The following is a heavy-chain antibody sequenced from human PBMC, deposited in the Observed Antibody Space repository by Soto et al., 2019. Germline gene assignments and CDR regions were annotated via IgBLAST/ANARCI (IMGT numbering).Heavy chain of an antibody. CDR3: ASPPDNSYYSGMDV. CDR1: GGTFSSYA. CDR2: IIPIFGTA. V-gene: IGHV1-69*12. J-gene: IGHJ6*02. D-gene: IGHD2-15*01. Sequence: QVQLVQSGAEVKKPGSSVKVSCKASGGTFSSYAISWVRQAPGQGLEWMGGIIPIFGTANYAQKSQGRVTITADESTSTAYMELSSLRSEDTAVYYCASPPDNSYYSGMDVWGQGTTVTVSS.